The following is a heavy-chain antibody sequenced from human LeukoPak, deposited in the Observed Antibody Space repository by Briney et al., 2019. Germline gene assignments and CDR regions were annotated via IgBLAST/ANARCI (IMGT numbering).Heavy chain of an antibody. V-gene: IGHV4-34*01. D-gene: IGHD2-8*01. J-gene: IGHJ4*02. CDR3: ARTNGVSKFDY. CDR2: INHSGST. CDR1: GGSFSGYY. Sequence: PSETLSLTCAVYGGSFSGYYWSWIRQPPGKGLEWIGEINHSGSTNYNPSLKSRVTISVDTSKNQFSLKLSSVTAADTAVYYCARTNGVSKFDYWGQGTLVTVSS.